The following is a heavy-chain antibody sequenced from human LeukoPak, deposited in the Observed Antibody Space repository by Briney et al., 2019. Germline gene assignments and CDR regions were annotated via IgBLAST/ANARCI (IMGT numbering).Heavy chain of an antibody. V-gene: IGHV3-30*02. CDR2: IRYDGSNK. CDR3: AKVLFHGGYYYSIDY. D-gene: IGHD3-22*01. CDR1: GFTFSSYD. J-gene: IGHJ4*02. Sequence: GGSLRLSCAASGFTFSSYDMHWVRQAPGKGLEWVAFIRYDGSNKYYADSVKGRFTISRDNSKNTLYLQMNSLRAEDTAVYYCAKVLFHGGYYYSIDYWGQGTLVTVSS.